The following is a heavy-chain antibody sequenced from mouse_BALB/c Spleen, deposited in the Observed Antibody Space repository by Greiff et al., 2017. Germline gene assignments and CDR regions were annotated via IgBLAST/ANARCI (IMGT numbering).Heavy chain of an antibody. CDR3: ARDAHYGSSYDAMDY. CDR1: GFTFSDFY. J-gene: IGHJ4*01. D-gene: IGHD1-1*01. Sequence: EVKVVESGGGLVQPGGSLRLSCATSGFTFSDFYMEWVRQPPGKRLEWIAASRNKANDYTTEYSASVKGRFIVSRDTSQSILYLQMNALRAEDTAIYYCARDAHYGSSYDAMDYWGQGTSVTVSS. V-gene: IGHV7-1*02. CDR2: SRNKANDYTT.